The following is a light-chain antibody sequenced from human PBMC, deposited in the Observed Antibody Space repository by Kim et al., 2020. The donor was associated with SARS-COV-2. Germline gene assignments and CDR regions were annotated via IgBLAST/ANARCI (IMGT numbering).Light chain of an antibody. J-gene: IGKJ2*01. Sequence: SPSVGDRVTITCRASQSVGSRVAWYQQRPGKAPKLLIFAANNLQSGVPSRFSGSGFGTDFTLTISSLQTEDFATYYCQQANNFPYTFGQGTKLEI. V-gene: IGKV1-12*01. CDR3: QQANNFPYT. CDR2: AAN. CDR1: QSVGSR.